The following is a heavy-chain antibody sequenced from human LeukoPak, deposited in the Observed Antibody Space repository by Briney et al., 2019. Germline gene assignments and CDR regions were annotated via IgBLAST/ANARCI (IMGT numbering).Heavy chain of an antibody. J-gene: IGHJ4*02. V-gene: IGHV3-66*01. Sequence: PGGSLRLSCAASGFNVNNAWMHWVRQAPGKGLEWVSVIYSGGNTYYADSVKGRFTISRDNSKNTLYLQMSSLRAEDTAVYYCARDFDFWGQGTLVTVSS. CDR3: ARDFDF. CDR2: IYSGGNT. CDR1: GFNVNNAW.